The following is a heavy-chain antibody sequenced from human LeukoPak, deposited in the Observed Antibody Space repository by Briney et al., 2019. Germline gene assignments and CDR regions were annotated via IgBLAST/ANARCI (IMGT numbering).Heavy chain of an antibody. CDR3: AGYCGSIICSNTL. CDR1: GFTLSSYA. J-gene: IGHJ4*02. CDR2: ISYDESNK. V-gene: IGHV3-30-3*01. Sequence: GGSLRLSCAASGFTLSSYAMHWVRQAPGKGLEWVAVISYDESNKNYADSVKGRFTISRDNSKNTLDLQMNSLRAEDTAVYYCAGYCGSIICSNTLWGQGSLVTVSS. D-gene: IGHD2-2*01.